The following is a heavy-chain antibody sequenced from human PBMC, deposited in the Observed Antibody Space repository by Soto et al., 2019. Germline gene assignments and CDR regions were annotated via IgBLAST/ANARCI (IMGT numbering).Heavy chain of an antibody. V-gene: IGHV1-3*01. CDR1: GYTFSHYA. CDR2: INAGNTKT. D-gene: IGHD3-22*01. CDR3: ATTYYYDSSAYYYFDY. Sequence: ASVKVSCKASGYTFSHYAMHWVRQAPGQRLEWMGWINAGNTKTKYSEKFQGRVTFTRDTSASTDYMELSSLTSEDTAVYYCATTYYYDSSAYYYFDYWGQGTLVTVAS. J-gene: IGHJ4*02.